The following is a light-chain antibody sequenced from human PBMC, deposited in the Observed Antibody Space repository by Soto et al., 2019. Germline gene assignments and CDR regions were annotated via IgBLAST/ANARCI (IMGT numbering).Light chain of an antibody. CDR1: QSLLHSNGYIH. J-gene: IGKJ4*01. Sequence: DIVMTQSPLSLPVTPGEPASISCRSSQSLLHSNGYIHLDWYLQKPGQSPQLLIYLGSNRASGVPGRFSGSGSGTDFTLKISRVEAEDVGVYYCMQALHTPLTFGGGTKVEIK. CDR2: LGS. CDR3: MQALHTPLT. V-gene: IGKV2-28*01.